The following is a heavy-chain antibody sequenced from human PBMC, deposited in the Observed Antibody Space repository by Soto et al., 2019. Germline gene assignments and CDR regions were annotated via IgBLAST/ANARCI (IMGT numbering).Heavy chain of an antibody. V-gene: IGHV1-18*01. J-gene: IGHJ6*02. D-gene: IGHD3-22*01. CDR1: GYTFTSYG. CDR2: ISVYNGNT. Sequence: QVQLVQSGAEGKKPGASVKVSCKASGYTFTSYGISWVRQAPGQGLEWMGWISVYNGNTNYAQKLQGRVTMTTDTSTSTAYMELRSLRSDDTAVYYCAREYYYDSSGYHPYDYYGMDVWGQGTTVTVSS. CDR3: AREYYYDSSGYHPYDYYGMDV.